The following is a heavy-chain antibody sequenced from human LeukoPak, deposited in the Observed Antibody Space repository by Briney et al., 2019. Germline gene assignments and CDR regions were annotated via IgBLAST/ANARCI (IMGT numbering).Heavy chain of an antibody. Sequence: ASVKVSCKASGYTFTIYGIGWVRQAPGQGLEWMGWISAYNGNTNYAQKLQGRLTMTTDTSTSTAYMELRSLRSDDTAVYYCARDRSSGSYYPNWFDPWGQGTLVTVSS. CDR3: ARDRSSGSYYPNWFDP. CDR1: GYTFTIYG. V-gene: IGHV1-18*01. J-gene: IGHJ5*02. CDR2: ISAYNGNT. D-gene: IGHD3-10*01.